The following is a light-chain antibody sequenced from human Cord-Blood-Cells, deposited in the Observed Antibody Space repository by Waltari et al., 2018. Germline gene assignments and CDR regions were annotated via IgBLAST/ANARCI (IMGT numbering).Light chain of an antibody. CDR3: QQSYSTPLT. CDR2: AAS. V-gene: IGKV1-39*01. CDR1: QSISSY. Sequence: DIQMTQSPSSLSASVGDRVTITCRASQSISSYLNWYQQKPGKAPKLLIYAASSLQSGVPSRFSGSGSGTDCTRTISSLQPEDFATYYWQQSYSTPLTFGGGTKVEIK. J-gene: IGKJ4*01.